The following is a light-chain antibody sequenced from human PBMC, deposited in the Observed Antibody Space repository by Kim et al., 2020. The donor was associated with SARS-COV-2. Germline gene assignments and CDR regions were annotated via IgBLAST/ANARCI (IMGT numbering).Light chain of an antibody. J-gene: IGKJ5*01. V-gene: IGKV3D-15*01. CDR3: QQYTNWPIT. CDR1: QSVGSK. Sequence: GESATLSGRASQSVGSKLAWYQQKPGQAPRLLIYGTSTRATGIPARFSGSGSGTEFTLTISSLQSEDFAVYYCQQYTNWPITFGQGTRLEIK. CDR2: GTS.